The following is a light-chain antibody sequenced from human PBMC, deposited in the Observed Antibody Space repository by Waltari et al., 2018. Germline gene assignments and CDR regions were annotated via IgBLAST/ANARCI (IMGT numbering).Light chain of an antibody. CDR1: SNDVGDYDS. CDR2: GVS. CDR3: SSYSTINTQV. J-gene: IGLJ3*02. V-gene: IGLV2-14*01. Sequence: QSALTQPASVSGSPGQSITISCAGTSNDVGDYDSVSWYQHHPGKAPKLIIYGVSNRPSGISNRFSGSKSVNTASLTISGLQAEDEADYYCSSYSTINTQVFGGGTFLTVL.